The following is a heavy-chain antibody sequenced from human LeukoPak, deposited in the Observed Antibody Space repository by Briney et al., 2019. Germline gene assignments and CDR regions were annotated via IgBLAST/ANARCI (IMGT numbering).Heavy chain of an antibody. J-gene: IGHJ4*02. Sequence: GGSLRLSCAASGFSLSSYAMSWVRQAPGKGMEWVSGISDSGSSTYYADSVKGRFTISRDNSKNTLYLQMNSLTAEDTAVYYCAKDRRRFWSGYLDYWGQGALVTVSS. CDR3: AKDRRRFWSGYLDY. CDR1: GFSLSSYA. D-gene: IGHD3-3*01. CDR2: ISDSGSST. V-gene: IGHV3-23*01.